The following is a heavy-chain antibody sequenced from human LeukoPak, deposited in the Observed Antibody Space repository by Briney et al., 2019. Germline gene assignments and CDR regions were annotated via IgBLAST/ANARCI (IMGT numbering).Heavy chain of an antibody. CDR1: GFTFSSYA. D-gene: IGHD6-13*01. CDR3: VKDQKPYIAAAGDY. Sequence: QPGGSLILSCAASGFTFSSYAMSWVRQAPGKGLEWVSAISGSGGSTYYADSVKGRFTISRDNSKNTLYLQMNSLRAEDTAVYYCVKDQKPYIAAAGDYWGQGTLVTVSS. CDR2: ISGSGGST. V-gene: IGHV3-23*01. J-gene: IGHJ4*02.